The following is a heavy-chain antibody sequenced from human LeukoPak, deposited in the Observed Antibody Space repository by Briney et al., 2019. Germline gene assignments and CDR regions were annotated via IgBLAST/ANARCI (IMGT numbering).Heavy chain of an antibody. CDR2: IRYDGSNK. J-gene: IGHJ3*02. D-gene: IGHD1-26*01. CDR1: GFTFSNYW. V-gene: IGHV3-30*02. CDR3: AKDRRGSYYDAFDI. Sequence: GGSLRLSCAASGFTFSNYWINWVRQAPGKGLEWVAFIRYDGSNKYYADSVKGRFTISRDNSKNTLYLQMDSLRAEDTAVYYCAKDRRGSYYDAFDIWGQGTMVTVSS.